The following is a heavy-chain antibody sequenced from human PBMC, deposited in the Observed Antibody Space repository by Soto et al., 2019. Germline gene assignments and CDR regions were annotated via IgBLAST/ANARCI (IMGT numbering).Heavy chain of an antibody. J-gene: IGHJ5*02. CDR3: ASLPFMVRGVIIRRWFDP. CDR2: IYYSGST. V-gene: IGHV4-39*01. D-gene: IGHD3-10*01. CDR1: GGSISSSSYY. Sequence: PSETLSLTCTVSGGSISSSSYYWGWIRQPPGKGLEWIGSIYYSGSTYYNPSLKSRVTISVNTSKNQFSLKLSSVTAADTAVYYCASLPFMVRGVIIRRWFDPWGQGTLVTVSS.